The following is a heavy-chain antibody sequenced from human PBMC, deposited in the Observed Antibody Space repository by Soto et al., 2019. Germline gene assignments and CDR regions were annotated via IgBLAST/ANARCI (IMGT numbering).Heavy chain of an antibody. CDR1: GFTFSSYW. V-gene: IGHV3-74*01. J-gene: IGHJ5*02. Sequence: EVQLVESGGGLVQPGGSLRLSCAASGFTFSSYWMHWVRQAPGKGLVWVSRIGSDGSSTSYADSVKGRFTISRDNAKSSLYLQVNGLRADDTAVYYCARLYCSGGSCGFDPWGQGTLVTVSS. CDR2: IGSDGSST. CDR3: ARLYCSGGSCGFDP. D-gene: IGHD2-15*01.